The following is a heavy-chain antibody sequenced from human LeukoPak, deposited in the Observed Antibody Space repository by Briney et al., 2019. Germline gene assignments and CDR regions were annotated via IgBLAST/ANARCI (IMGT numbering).Heavy chain of an antibody. CDR2: IRYDGSNK. Sequence: GGSLRLSCAESGFTFSSCGMQWVRQAPGKELEWVEFIRYDGSNKYYADSVKGRFTISRDNSKNTLYLQMNSLRAEDTAVYYCANDGGIVVVPAASPYYYYYYYMDVWGKGTSVTVSS. J-gene: IGHJ6*03. CDR3: ANDGGIVVVPAASPYYYYYYYMDV. CDR1: GFTFSSCG. D-gene: IGHD2-2*01. V-gene: IGHV3-30*02.